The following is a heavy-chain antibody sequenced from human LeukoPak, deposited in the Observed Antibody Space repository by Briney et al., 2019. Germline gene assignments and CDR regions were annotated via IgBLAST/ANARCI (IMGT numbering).Heavy chain of an antibody. V-gene: IGHV4-59*08. J-gene: IGHJ3*02. CDR1: GDSINDYY. Sequence: SETLFLTCTVSGDSINDYYWSWIRQPPGNRLEWIGWIYYSGSTMYSPSLESRVTISLDTSSTQFSLDLNSVTAADTAVYYCARHAGFGSGYYHDAFDIWGQGSMVIVSS. CDR2: IYYSGST. D-gene: IGHD3-22*01. CDR3: ARHAGFGSGYYHDAFDI.